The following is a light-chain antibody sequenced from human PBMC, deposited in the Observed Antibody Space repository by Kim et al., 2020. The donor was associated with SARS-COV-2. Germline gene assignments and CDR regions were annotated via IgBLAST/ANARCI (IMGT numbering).Light chain of an antibody. Sequence: GQRVTISRSGGDSNIANTYVYCYQQLPGAAPKLLIYGNTQRPSGVPDRFSGSKSGTSASLAISELRPEDEADYYCAAWDASLSARLFGGGTQLTVL. CDR2: GNT. CDR1: DSNIANTY. V-gene: IGLV1-47*02. J-gene: IGLJ2*01. CDR3: AAWDASLSARL.